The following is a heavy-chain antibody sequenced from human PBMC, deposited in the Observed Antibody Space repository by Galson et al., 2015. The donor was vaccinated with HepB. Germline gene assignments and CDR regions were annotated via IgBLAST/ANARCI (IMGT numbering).Heavy chain of an antibody. V-gene: IGHV3-23*01. D-gene: IGHD3-16*01. Sequence: SLRLSCAASGFTFSSYAMSWVRQAPGKGLEWVSAISGSGGSTYYADSVKGRFTISRDNSKNTLYLQMNSLRAEDTAVYYCAKDLGRRILPEPRTDAFDIWGQGTMVTVSS. J-gene: IGHJ3*02. CDR2: ISGSGGST. CDR1: GFTFSSYA. CDR3: AKDLGRRILPEPRTDAFDI.